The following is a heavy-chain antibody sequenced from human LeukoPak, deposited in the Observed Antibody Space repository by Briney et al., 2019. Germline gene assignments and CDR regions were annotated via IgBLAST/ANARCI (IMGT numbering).Heavy chain of an antibody. CDR3: ARRDDILTGSFDY. V-gene: IGHV5-51*01. J-gene: IGHJ4*02. CDR1: GYKFNNFY. Sequence: GESLKISCQASGYKFNNFYIAWVRQMPGKGLEWVAIIYPGDSDTRYSPSFQGQVTISADKSISTAYLQWSSLKASDTAMYYCARRDDILTGSFDYWGQGTLVTVSS. CDR2: IYPGDSDT. D-gene: IGHD3-9*01.